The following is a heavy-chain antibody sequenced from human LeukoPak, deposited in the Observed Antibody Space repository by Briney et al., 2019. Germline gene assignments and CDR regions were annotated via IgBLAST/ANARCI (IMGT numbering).Heavy chain of an antibody. D-gene: IGHD2-2*01. CDR2: INAGNGNT. CDR3: ARRRCSSTSCSSAPLDY. J-gene: IGHJ4*01. Sequence: GASVKVSCKASGYTFTSCAMHWVRQAPGQRLEWMGWINAGNGNTKYSQKFQGRVTITRDTSASTAYMELSSLRSEDTAVYYCARRRCSSTSCSSAPLDYWGHGTLVTVSS. V-gene: IGHV1-3*01. CDR1: GYTFTSCA.